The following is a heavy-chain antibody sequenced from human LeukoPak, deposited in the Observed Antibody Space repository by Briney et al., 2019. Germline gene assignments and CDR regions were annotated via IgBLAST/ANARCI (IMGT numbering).Heavy chain of an antibody. Sequence: GGSLRLSCAASGFTFSSYSMSWVRQAPGKGLEWVSAISGSGGSTYYADSVRGRFTISRDNSKNTLYLQMNSLRAEDTAVYYCAKDRGVVVPAAPCYWGQGTLVTVSS. CDR3: AKDRGVVVPAAPCY. J-gene: IGHJ4*02. CDR2: ISGSGGST. V-gene: IGHV3-23*01. CDR1: GFTFSSYS. D-gene: IGHD2-2*01.